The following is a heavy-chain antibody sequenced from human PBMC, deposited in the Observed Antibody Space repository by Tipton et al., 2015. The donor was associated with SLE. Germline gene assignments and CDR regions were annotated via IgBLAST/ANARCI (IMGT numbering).Heavy chain of an antibody. J-gene: IGHJ5*02. CDR3: ARGPIRVTGFDP. Sequence: SLRLSCAASGFTFSSYEMNWVRQAPGKGLEWVSYISSSGSTIYYADSVKGRFTISRDNAKNSLYLQMNSLRAEDTAVYYCARGPIRVTGFDPWGQGTLVTVSS. CDR1: GFTFSSYE. CDR2: ISSSGSTI. D-gene: IGHD5-18*01. V-gene: IGHV3-48*03.